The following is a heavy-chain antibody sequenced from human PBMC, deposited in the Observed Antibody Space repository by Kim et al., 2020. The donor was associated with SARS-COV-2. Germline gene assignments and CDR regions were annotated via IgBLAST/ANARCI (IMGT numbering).Heavy chain of an antibody. D-gene: IGHD1-1*01. CDR2: IYYSGST. J-gene: IGHJ3*02. CDR3: ARREPSNDAFDI. V-gene: IGHV4-59*08. CDR1: GGSISSYY. Sequence: SETLSLTCTVSGGSISSYYWSWIRQPPGKGLEWIGYIYYSGSTNYNPSLKSRVTISVDTSKNQFSLKLSSVTAADTAVYYCARREPSNDAFDIWGQGTMVTVSS.